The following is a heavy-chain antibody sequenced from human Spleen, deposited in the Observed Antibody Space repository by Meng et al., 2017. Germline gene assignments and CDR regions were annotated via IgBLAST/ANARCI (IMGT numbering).Heavy chain of an antibody. CDR1: GFTFSSYS. D-gene: IGHD3-22*01. Sequence: EVQLVESGGGLVKPGGSLRLTCAASGFTFSSYSMNWVRQAPGKGLEWVSSISSSSYIYYADSVKGRFTISRDNAKNSLYLQMNSLRAEDTAVYYCARDGGDSSASPFGYWGQGTLVTVSS. J-gene: IGHJ4*02. CDR3: ARDGGDSSASPFGY. V-gene: IGHV3-21*01. CDR2: ISSSSYI.